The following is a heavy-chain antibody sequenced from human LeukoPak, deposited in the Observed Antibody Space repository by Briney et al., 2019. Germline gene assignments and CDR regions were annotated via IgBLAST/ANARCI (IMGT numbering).Heavy chain of an antibody. CDR2: IIPIFGTA. Sequence: SVKVSCKASGGTFSSYAISWVRRAPGQGLEWMGGIIPIFGTANYAQKFQGRVTITADESTSTAYMELSSLRSEDTAVYYCARSIVVVPAAMWHGMDVWGKGTTVTVSS. CDR1: GGTFSSYA. V-gene: IGHV1-69*01. D-gene: IGHD2-2*01. J-gene: IGHJ6*04. CDR3: ARSIVVVPAAMWHGMDV.